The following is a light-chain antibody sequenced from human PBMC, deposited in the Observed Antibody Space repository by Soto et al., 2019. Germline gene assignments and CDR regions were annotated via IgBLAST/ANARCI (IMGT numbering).Light chain of an antibody. J-gene: IGKJ1*01. CDR2: AAS. Sequence: AIRMTQSPSSFSASTGDRVTITCRASQGISSYLVWYQQKLGKAPKLLIYAASTLQSGVPSRFSGSGSGTDFTLTISCLQSEDFATYYCQQYYSYPRTFGQGTKVDIK. CDR3: QQYYSYPRT. CDR1: QGISSY. V-gene: IGKV1-8*01.